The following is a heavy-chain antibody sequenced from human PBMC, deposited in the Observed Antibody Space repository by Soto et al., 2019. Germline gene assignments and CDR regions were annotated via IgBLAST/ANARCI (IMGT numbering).Heavy chain of an antibody. V-gene: IGHV3-23*01. J-gene: IGHJ4*02. Sequence: GGSLRLSCAASGFAFSSYAMSWVRQAPGKGLEWVSAISGSGGSTYYADSVKGRFTISRDNSKNTLYLQMNSLRAEDTAVYYCAKGGSIAAASSLGYWGQGTLVTVSS. CDR2: ISGSGGST. CDR3: AKGGSIAAASSLGY. D-gene: IGHD6-13*01. CDR1: GFAFSSYA.